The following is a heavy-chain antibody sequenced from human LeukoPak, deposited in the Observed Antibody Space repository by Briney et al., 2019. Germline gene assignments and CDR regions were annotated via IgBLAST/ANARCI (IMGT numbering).Heavy chain of an antibody. Sequence: SQTLSLTCAISGDSASSNSAAWNWIRQSPSRGLEWLGRTYYRSKWYNDYAVSVKSRITINPDTSKNQFSLQLNSVTPEDTAVYYCARGEIAAAGTEDHYYYGMDVWGQGTTVTVSS. J-gene: IGHJ6*02. CDR2: TYYRSKWYN. D-gene: IGHD6-13*01. CDR3: ARGEIAAAGTEDHYYYGMDV. CDR1: GDSASSNSAA. V-gene: IGHV6-1*01.